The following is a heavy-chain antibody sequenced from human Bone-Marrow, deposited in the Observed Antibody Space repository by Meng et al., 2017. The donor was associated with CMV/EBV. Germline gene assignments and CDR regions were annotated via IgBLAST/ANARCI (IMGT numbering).Heavy chain of an antibody. V-gene: IGHV1-2*02. D-gene: IGHD2-2*01. CDR2: INPNSGGT. CDR1: GYTFTGYY. CDR3: ARDGGRYCSSTSCGGHAFDI. Sequence: ASVKVSCKASGYTFTGYYMHWVRQAPGQGLEWMGWINPNSGGTNYAQKFQGRVTMTRDTSISTAYMELSRLGSDDTGVYYCARDGGRYCSSTSCGGHAFDIWGQGTMVTVSS. J-gene: IGHJ3*02.